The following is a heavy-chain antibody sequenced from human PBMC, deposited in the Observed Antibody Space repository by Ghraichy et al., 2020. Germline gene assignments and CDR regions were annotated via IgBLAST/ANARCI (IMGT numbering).Heavy chain of an antibody. V-gene: IGHV1-2*02. D-gene: IGHD5-18*01. J-gene: IGHJ6*02. CDR2: INPDSGDT. Sequence: ASVKVSCKASGYTFTGYPMHWVRQAPGQGLEWMGWINPDSGDTSYAPKFQGRVTMTRDTSISTVYMELSRLRSDDTAVFYCARGDTTMVSFFYYYGMDVWGQGTTVTVSS. CDR1: GYTFTGYP. CDR3: ARGDTTMVSFFYYYGMDV.